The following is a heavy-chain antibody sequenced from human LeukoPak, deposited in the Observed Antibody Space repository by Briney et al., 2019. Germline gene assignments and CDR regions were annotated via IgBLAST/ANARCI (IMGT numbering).Heavy chain of an antibody. V-gene: IGHV5-51*01. J-gene: IGHJ3*02. D-gene: IGHD5-12*01. CDR1: GYSFTSYW. CDR3: ARQASDIVATMDI. Sequence: GESLKISCKGSGYSFTSYWIGWVRQMPGKGLEWVGIIYPGDSDTRYSPSFQGQVTISADKSISTAYLQWSSLKASDTAMYYCARQASDIVATMDIWGQGTMVTVSS. CDR2: IYPGDSDT.